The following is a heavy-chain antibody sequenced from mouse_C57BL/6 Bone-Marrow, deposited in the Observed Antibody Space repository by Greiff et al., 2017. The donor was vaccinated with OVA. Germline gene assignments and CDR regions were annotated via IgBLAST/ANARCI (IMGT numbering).Heavy chain of an antibody. CDR2: ISDGGSYT. Sequence: EVKLVESGGGLVKPGGSLKLSCAASGFTFSSYAMSWVRQTPEKRLEWVATISDGGSYTYYPDNVKGRFTISRDNAKNNLYLQMSHLKSKDSAMYYCARERGRLFLCFAYWGQGTLVTVSA. J-gene: IGHJ3*01. CDR3: ARERGRLFLCFAY. V-gene: IGHV5-4*01. D-gene: IGHD1-2*01. CDR1: GFTFSSYA.